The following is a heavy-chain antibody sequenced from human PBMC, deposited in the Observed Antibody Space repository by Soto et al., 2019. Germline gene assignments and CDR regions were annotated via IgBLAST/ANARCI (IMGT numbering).Heavy chain of an antibody. J-gene: IGHJ4*02. V-gene: IGHV1-69*13. CDR3: ASRYDWSGYITYFDD. Sequence: SVKVSCKASGGTFSSYAISWVRQAPGQGLEWMGGIIPIFGTANYAQKFQGRVTITADESTSTAYMELSSLRSEDTAVYYCASRYDWSGYITYFDDWGQGTLVTVSS. CDR2: IIPIFGTA. CDR1: GGTFSSYA. D-gene: IGHD3-3*01.